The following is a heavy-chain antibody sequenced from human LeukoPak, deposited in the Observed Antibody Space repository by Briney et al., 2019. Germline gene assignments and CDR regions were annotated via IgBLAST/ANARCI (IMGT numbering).Heavy chain of an antibody. CDR2: IRSKANSYAT. Sequence: GGSLRLSCAASGFTFSSYSMNWVRQASGKGLEWVGRIRSKANSYATAYAASVKGRFTISRDDSKNTAYLQMNSLKTEDTAVYYCARSIPLWKELRRDWFDPWGQGTLVIVSS. J-gene: IGHJ5*02. V-gene: IGHV3-73*01. D-gene: IGHD3-10*01. CDR3: ARSIPLWKELRRDWFDP. CDR1: GFTFSSYS.